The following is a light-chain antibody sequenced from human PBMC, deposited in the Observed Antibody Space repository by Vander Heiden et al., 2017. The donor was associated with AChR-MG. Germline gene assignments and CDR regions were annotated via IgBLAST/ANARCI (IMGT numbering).Light chain of an antibody. CDR3: SSYTTTITPVV. J-gene: IGLJ2*01. V-gene: IGLV2-14*03. CDR1: SDDVGGSNY. Sequence: QSALTQPASVSRSPGLSITISCTGTSDDVGGSNYVSWYQHHPDQAPKLVIYDVYSRPSGVSHRFSGSKFGNTASLTISGLQPEDEADYFCSSYTTTITPVVFGGGTKLTGL. CDR2: DVY.